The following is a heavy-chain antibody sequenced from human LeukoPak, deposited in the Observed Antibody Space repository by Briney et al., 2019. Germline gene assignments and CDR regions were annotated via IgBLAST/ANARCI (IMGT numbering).Heavy chain of an antibody. V-gene: IGHV1-69*05. Sequence: SVKVSCKASGGTFSSYAISWVRQAPGQGLEWMGGNIPIFGTANYAQKFQGRVTITRNTSISTAYMELSSLRSEDTAVYYCARASSGWLYYYYYYMDVWGKGTTVTVSS. CDR3: ARASSGWLYYYYYYMDV. CDR1: GGTFSSYA. CDR2: NIPIFGTA. J-gene: IGHJ6*03. D-gene: IGHD6-19*01.